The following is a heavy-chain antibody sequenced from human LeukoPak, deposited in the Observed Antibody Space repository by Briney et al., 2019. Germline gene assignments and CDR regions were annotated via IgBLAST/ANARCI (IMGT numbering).Heavy chain of an antibody. D-gene: IGHD6-6*01. J-gene: IGHJ4*02. Sequence: SETLSLTCAVYGGSFSGYYWSWIRQPPGKGLEWIGEINHSGSTNYNPSLKSRVTISVDTSKNQFSLKLSSVTAADTAVYYCARGAVAARYGVFDYWGQGTLVTVSS. CDR1: GGSFSGYY. CDR2: INHSGST. CDR3: ARGAVAARYGVFDY. V-gene: IGHV4-34*01.